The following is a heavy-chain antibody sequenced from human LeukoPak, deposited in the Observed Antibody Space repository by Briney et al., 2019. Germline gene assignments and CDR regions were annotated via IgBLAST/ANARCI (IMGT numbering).Heavy chain of an antibody. CDR3: ARGGLPLDY. CDR2: IIPILGIA. V-gene: IGHV1-69*04. J-gene: IGHJ4*02. CDR1: GGTSSSYA. Sequence: SVKVSCKASGGTSSSYAISWVRQAPGQGLEWMGRIIPILGIANYAQKFQGRVTITADKSTGTAYMELSSLRSEDTAVYYCARGGLPLDYWGQGTLVTVSS. D-gene: IGHD1-26*01.